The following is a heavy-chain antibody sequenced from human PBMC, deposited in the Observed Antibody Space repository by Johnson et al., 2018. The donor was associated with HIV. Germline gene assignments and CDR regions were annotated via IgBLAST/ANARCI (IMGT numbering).Heavy chain of an antibody. V-gene: IGHV3-30*04. J-gene: IGHJ3*02. Sequence: VQLVESGGGLVQPGGSLRLSCAASGFTFSSYAMHWVRQAPGKGLEWVAVISYDGSNKYYADSVKGRFTISRDNSKNTLYLQMNSLRAEDTAVYYCARERPGSGYDWGDAFDIWGQGTMVTVSS. D-gene: IGHD5-12*01. CDR3: ARERPGSGYDWGDAFDI. CDR1: GFTFSSYA. CDR2: ISYDGSNK.